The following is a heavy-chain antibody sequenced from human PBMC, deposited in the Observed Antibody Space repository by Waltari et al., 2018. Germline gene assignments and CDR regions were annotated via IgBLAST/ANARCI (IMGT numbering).Heavy chain of an antibody. J-gene: IGHJ6*02. CDR1: GGSFNTYS. D-gene: IGHD1-26*01. V-gene: IGHV4-34*01. CDR2: INYSGDA. Sequence: QVQLQQWGAGLLKPSETLSLTCDVYGGSFNTYSWAWIRQPPEKGLEWIGEINYSGDANYNPSLKRRVTIAVDTAKNRFSLKRNSVTAADTAVYYCAGGTIGSGSYYDGGMDVWGQGTTVTVSS. CDR3: AGGTIGSGSYYDGGMDV.